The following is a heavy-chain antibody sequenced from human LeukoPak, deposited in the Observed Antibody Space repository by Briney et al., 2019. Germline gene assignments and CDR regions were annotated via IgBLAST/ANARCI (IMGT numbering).Heavy chain of an antibody. J-gene: IGHJ4*02. V-gene: IGHV3-30*18. CDR1: GFTFSSYG. Sequence: GGSLRLSCAASGFTFSSYGMHWVRQAPGKGLEWAAVISYDGSNKYYADSVKGRFTISRDNSKTSLYLQMNSLRTEDTALYYCAKAPTPTGFYMHFWGQGTLVTVSS. CDR2: ISYDGSNK. D-gene: IGHD3-9*01. CDR3: AKAPTPTGFYMHF.